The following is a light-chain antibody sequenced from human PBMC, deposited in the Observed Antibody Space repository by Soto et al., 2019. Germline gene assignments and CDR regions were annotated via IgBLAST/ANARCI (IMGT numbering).Light chain of an antibody. CDR1: QSVLY. V-gene: IGKV4-1*01. J-gene: IGKJ1*01. Sequence: DIVMTQSPDSLAVSLCERATINCKSSQSVLYLAWYQQKPGQPPKLLIYCASTRESGVPDRFSGSGSVTDFTLTISSLQAEDVAVYYCQQYYSTPWTFGQGTKVDI. CDR3: QQYYSTPWT. CDR2: CAS.